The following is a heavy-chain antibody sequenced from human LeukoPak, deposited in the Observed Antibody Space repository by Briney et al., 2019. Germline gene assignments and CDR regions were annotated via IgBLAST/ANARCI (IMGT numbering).Heavy chain of an antibody. V-gene: IGHV3-7*03. CDR1: GFTFSTYW. Sequence: PGGSLRLSCEASGFTFSTYWMSWVRQAPGKGLEWVANIKQDGSEKYYVDSVKGRFTISRDNAKNSVYLQMNSLRAEDTAVYYCARSGDIVVVPAAIQRYYYYGMDVWGQGTTVTVSS. CDR2: IKQDGSEK. J-gene: IGHJ6*02. D-gene: IGHD2-2*01. CDR3: ARSGDIVVVPAAIQRYYYYGMDV.